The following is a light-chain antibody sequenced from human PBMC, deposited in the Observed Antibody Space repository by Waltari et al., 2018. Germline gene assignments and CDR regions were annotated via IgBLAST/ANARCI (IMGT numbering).Light chain of an antibody. V-gene: IGKV3-11*01. CDR3: QQRRDWPLT. Sequence: RASLSCRASQSVTNYLALYQQKPGQAPRLLIYDTANRATGIPARFSGSGCGTDFTLTISSLEPEDFAIYYCQQRRDWPLTFGGGTKVEIK. J-gene: IGKJ4*01. CDR2: DTA. CDR1: QSVTNY.